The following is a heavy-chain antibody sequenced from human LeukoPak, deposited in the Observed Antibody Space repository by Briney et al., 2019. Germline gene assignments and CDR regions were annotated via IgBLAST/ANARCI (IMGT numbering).Heavy chain of an antibody. Sequence: PGRSLRLSCAASGFTFDDYAMHWVRQAPGKGLEWVSGISWNSGSIGYADSVKGRFTISRDNSKNTLYLQMNSLRAEDTAVYYCAKDVEMATISLDAFDIWGQGTMVTVSS. J-gene: IGHJ3*02. D-gene: IGHD5-24*01. CDR1: GFTFDDYA. CDR3: AKDVEMATISLDAFDI. CDR2: ISWNSGSI. V-gene: IGHV3-9*01.